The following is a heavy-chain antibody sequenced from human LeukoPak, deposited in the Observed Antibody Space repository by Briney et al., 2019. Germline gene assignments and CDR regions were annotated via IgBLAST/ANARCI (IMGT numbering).Heavy chain of an antibody. Sequence: GGSLRLSCAASGFTFSSYAMHWVRQAPGKGLEWVAVISYDGSNKYYADSVKGRFTISRDNSKNTLYLQMNSLRAEDTAVYYCARGTSSSRAFDIWGQGTMVTVSS. J-gene: IGHJ3*02. CDR2: ISYDGSNK. CDR3: ARGTSSSRAFDI. D-gene: IGHD6-6*01. V-gene: IGHV3-30*04. CDR1: GFTFSSYA.